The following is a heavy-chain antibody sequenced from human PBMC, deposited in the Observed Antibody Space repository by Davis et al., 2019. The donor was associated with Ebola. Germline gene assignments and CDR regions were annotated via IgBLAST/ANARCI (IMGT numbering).Heavy chain of an antibody. CDR1: GFTFSSYW. D-gene: IGHD3-3*01. V-gene: IGHV3-7*03. Sequence: GESLKISCAASGFTFSSYWMSWVRQAPGKGLEWVANIKQDGSEKYYVDSVKGRFTISRDNAKNSLYLQMNSLRAEGTAVYYCARGPLYYDFWSGYRTLDYWGQGTLVTVSS. J-gene: IGHJ4*02. CDR2: IKQDGSEK. CDR3: ARGPLYYDFWSGYRTLDY.